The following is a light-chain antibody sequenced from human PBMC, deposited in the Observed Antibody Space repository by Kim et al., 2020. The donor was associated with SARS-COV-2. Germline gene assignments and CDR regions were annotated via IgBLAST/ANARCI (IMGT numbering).Light chain of an antibody. V-gene: IGKV1-5*03. J-gene: IGKJ2*01. CDR3: QQFNSYPFT. CDR2: KAS. Sequence: SASVGARVTITCRASQSISNWLAWYQQKPGKAPKLLIYKASSLQSGVSSRFSGRGSGTHFTLTISSLQPDDFATYYCQQFNSYPFTFGQGTKLEI. CDR1: QSISNW.